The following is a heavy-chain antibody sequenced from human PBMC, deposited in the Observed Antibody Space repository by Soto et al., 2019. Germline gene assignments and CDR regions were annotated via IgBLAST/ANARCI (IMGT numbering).Heavy chain of an antibody. CDR2: IYHSGST. CDR1: GGSISSGGYS. D-gene: IGHD3-10*01. Sequence: PSETLSLTCAVSGGSISSGGYSWSWIRRPPGKGLEWIGYIYHSGSTYYNPSLKSRVTISVDRSKNQFSLKLSSVTAADTAVYYCARSHGSGSYPYNWFDPWGQGTLVTVSS. CDR3: ARSHGSGSYPYNWFDP. V-gene: IGHV4-30-2*01. J-gene: IGHJ5*02.